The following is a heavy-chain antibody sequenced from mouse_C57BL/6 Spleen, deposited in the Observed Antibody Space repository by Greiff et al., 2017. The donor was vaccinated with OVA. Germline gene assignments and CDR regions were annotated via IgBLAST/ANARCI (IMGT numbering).Heavy chain of an antibody. CDR2: IYPGDGDT. CDR1: GYAFSSSW. D-gene: IGHD4-1*01. CDR3: AREDWDEYFDV. J-gene: IGHJ1*03. Sequence: VQLQESGPELVKPGASVKISCKASGYAFSSSWMNWVKQRPGKGLEWIGRIYPGDGDTNYNGKFKGKATLTADKSSSTAYMQLSSLTSEDSAVYFCAREDWDEYFDVWGTGTTVTVSS. V-gene: IGHV1-82*01.